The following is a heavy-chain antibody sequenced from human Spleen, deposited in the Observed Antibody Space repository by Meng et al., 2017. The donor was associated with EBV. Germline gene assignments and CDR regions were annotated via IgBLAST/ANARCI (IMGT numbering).Heavy chain of an antibody. J-gene: IGHJ4*02. Sequence: VPLTSSGPGLVKSSGTLSLTCGVSGGSSSSDNWWTWVRQPPGKGLEWVGEIHHGGSTNYNPSLKSRVTILIDKSKNQFSLKLNSVTAADTAIYFCASDGISRYFDNWGPGTLVTVSS. V-gene: IGHV4-4*02. CDR2: IHHGGST. D-gene: IGHD1-1*01. CDR1: GGSSSSDNW. CDR3: ASDGISRYFDN.